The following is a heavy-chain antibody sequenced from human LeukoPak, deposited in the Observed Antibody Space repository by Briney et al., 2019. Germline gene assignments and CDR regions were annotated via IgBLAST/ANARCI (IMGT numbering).Heavy chain of an antibody. V-gene: IGHV3-21*01. Sequence: GGSLRLSCAASGFTFSTYSMNWVRQAPGKGLEWVSSTSSSSSYIYYADSVKGRFTISRDNAKNSLYLQMNSLRAEDTAVYYCARDRDIVVVPAAISPLDPWGQGTLVTVSS. CDR1: GFTFSTYS. D-gene: IGHD2-2*01. CDR3: ARDRDIVVVPAAISPLDP. CDR2: TSSSSSYI. J-gene: IGHJ5*02.